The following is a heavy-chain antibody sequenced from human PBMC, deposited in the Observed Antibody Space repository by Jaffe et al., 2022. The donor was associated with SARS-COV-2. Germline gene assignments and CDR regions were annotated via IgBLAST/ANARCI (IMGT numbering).Heavy chain of an antibody. D-gene: IGHD3-3*01. CDR2: ISSSGSTI. CDR1: GFTFSDYY. CDR3: ARKGYDFWSGYTKNYYYYGMDV. V-gene: IGHV3-11*04. Sequence: QVQLVESGGGLVKPGGSLRLSCAASGFTFSDYYMSWIRQAPGKGLEWVSYISSSGSTIYYADSVKGRFTISRDNAKNSLYLQMNSLRDEDTAVYYCARKGYDFWSGYTKNYYYYGMDVWGQGTTVTVSS. J-gene: IGHJ6*02.